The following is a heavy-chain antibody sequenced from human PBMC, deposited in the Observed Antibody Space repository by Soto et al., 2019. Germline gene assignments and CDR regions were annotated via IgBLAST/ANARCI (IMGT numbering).Heavy chain of an antibody. Sequence: SETLSLTCTVSGGSISSSSYYWGWIRQPPGKGLEWIGSIYYSGSTYYNPSLKIRVTISVDTSKNQFSLKLNSMTAADTAVYYCARHNYGSGSTYFDYWGQGTLVTVSS. CDR3: ARHNYGSGSTYFDY. D-gene: IGHD3-10*01. CDR1: GGSISSSSYY. V-gene: IGHV4-39*01. J-gene: IGHJ4*02. CDR2: IYYSGST.